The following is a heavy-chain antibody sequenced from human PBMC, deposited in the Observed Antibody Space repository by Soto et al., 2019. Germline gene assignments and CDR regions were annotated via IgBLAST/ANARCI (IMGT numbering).Heavy chain of an antibody. Sequence: GESLKISCRGSGYTFTDYWIVWVRQMPGKGLEWMGVIYPGDSKTKYSPSFQGQVTLSADKSITTAYLQWSSLKASDTAVYYCAXHQVGYFEQDFYYYGMDVWGQGTTVTVSS. CDR2: IYPGDSKT. V-gene: IGHV5-51*01. CDR1: GYTFTDYW. CDR3: AXHQVGYFEQDFYYYGMDV. D-gene: IGHD3-9*01. J-gene: IGHJ6*02.